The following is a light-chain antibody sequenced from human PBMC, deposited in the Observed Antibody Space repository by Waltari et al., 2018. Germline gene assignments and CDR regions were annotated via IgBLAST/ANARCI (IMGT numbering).Light chain of an antibody. Sequence: QSALTQPASVSGSPGQSVTIPCTGTSSAVGGYNYVSWYQQHPGKAPKLMLYDVSKRPSGVSNRFSGSKSGNTASLTISGLQAEDEADYYCSSYTSSSIFYVFGTGTKVTVL. V-gene: IGLV2-14*01. CDR2: DVS. CDR3: SSYTSSSIFYV. CDR1: SSAVGGYNY. J-gene: IGLJ1*01.